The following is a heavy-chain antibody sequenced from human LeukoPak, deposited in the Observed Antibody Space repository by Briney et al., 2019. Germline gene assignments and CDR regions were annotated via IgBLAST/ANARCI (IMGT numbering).Heavy chain of an antibody. CDR1: GFTFSSNT. V-gene: IGHV3-30*17. D-gene: IGHD3-9*01. CDR2: ISYDGSSK. CDR3: QKTAYEILTGYYSGANYYYMDV. Sequence: GGSLRLSCAASGFTFSSNTMHRVPQAPGKAPERGAVISYDGSSKYYADSVMGRFTISRDNSKNSLYLQMNSLRAEDTFFFFKQKTAYEILTGYYSGANYYYMDVWGKGTTVTVSS. J-gene: IGHJ6*03.